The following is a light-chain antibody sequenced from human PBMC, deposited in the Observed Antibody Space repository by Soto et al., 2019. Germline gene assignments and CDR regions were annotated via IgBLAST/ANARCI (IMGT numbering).Light chain of an antibody. CDR1: QSVSSY. V-gene: IGKV3-11*01. CDR3: QQRSNWSPTWT. CDR2: DAS. J-gene: IGKJ1*01. Sequence: EIVLTQSPATLSLSPGERATLSCRASQSVSSYLAWYQHKPGQAPRLLIYDASNRATGIPARFSGSGSGTDFTLTISSLEPEDFAVYYGQQRSNWSPTWTFGQGTKVVIK.